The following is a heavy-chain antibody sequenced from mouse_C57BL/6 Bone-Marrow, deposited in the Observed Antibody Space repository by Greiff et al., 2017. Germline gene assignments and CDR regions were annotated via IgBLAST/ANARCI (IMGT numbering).Heavy chain of an antibody. CDR3: ALRFAY. CDR1: GYAFSSSW. V-gene: IGHV1-82*01. CDR2: IYPGDGDT. J-gene: IGHJ3*01. Sequence: QVQLQQSGPELVKPGASVKISCKASGYAFSSSWMNWVKQRPGKGLEWIGRIYPGDGDTNSNGKFKGKATLTAAKSSSTAYMQLSSLTSEDSAVYFCALRFAYWGQGTLVTVSA.